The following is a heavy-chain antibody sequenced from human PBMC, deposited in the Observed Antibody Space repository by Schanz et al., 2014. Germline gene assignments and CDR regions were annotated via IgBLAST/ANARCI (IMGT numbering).Heavy chain of an antibody. CDR2: ISPSGDT. V-gene: IGHV3-13*01. CDR3: AATTILAD. D-gene: IGHD3-3*01. Sequence: EVQLVESGGGLVQPGGSLRLSCAVSGFRFKTYEMNWVRQVRGKGLEWVSSISPSGDTHYLASVKGRFTISRENAKSSLYLQMNSLRDEDTAVYYCAATTILADWGQGTLVAVSS. CDR1: GFRFKTYE. J-gene: IGHJ4*02.